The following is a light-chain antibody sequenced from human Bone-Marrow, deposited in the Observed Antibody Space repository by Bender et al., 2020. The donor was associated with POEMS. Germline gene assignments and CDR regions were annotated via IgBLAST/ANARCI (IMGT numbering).Light chain of an antibody. Sequence: QSALTQPASVSGSPGQSIIISCTGTSSDTDDNNYVSWYQQHPGKAPKLLIYDVTKRPSGVPDRFSGSKSGNTASLTVSGLQGEDEASYYCSSYSDVNTLVFGGGTRLTAL. CDR1: SSDTDDNNY. V-gene: IGLV2-14*03. CDR2: DVT. CDR3: SSYSDVNTLV. J-gene: IGLJ2*01.